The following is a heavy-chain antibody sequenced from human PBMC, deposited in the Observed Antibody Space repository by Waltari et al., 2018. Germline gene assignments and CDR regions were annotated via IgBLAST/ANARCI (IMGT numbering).Heavy chain of an antibody. CDR1: GFTFSSYE. V-gene: IGHV3-48*03. Sequence: EVQLVESGGGLVEPGGSLRLPCAASGFTFSSYEMNWVRQAPGKGLEWVSYISSSGSTIYYADSVKGRFTISRDNAKNSLYLQMNSLRAEDTAVYYCARVDYGDRNWFDPWGQGTLVTVSS. CDR3: ARVDYGDRNWFDP. CDR2: ISSSGSTI. D-gene: IGHD4-17*01. J-gene: IGHJ5*02.